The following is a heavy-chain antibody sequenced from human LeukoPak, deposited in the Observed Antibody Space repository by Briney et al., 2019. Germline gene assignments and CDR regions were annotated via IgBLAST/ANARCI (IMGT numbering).Heavy chain of an antibody. CDR1: GYPFTSYY. Sequence: ASVKVSCKASGYPFTSYYMHWVRQAPGQGLEWIGVINPSGGSTSYAQMFQGRVTMTRDTSTSTAYMELSSLRSEDTAVYYCARECGRYCSSTSCYYYYGMDVWGQGTTVTVSS. V-gene: IGHV1-46*01. D-gene: IGHD2-2*01. CDR3: ARECGRYCSSTSCYYYYGMDV. CDR2: INPSGGST. J-gene: IGHJ6*02.